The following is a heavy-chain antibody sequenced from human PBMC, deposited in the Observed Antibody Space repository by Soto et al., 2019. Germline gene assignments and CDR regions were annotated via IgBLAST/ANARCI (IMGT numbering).Heavy chain of an antibody. V-gene: IGHV6-1*01. CDR1: GDSVSSNTAS. CDR2: TYFRSKWYN. J-gene: IGHJ5*02. D-gene: IGHD5-12*01. Sequence: SQTLSLTCAISGDSVSSNTASWNGSIHSPSGCLEWLGRTYFRSKWYNDYAVSVKSRIIINPDTSNNQFSLQLNSVTPEDTAVYFCAKGDNLGPKTGYAFDPWGQGIMVTVSS. CDR3: AKGDNLGPKTGYAFDP.